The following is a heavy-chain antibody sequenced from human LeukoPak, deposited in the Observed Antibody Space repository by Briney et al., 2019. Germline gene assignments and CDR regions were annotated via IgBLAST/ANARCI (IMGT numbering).Heavy chain of an antibody. V-gene: IGHV4-61*02. CDR1: GGSISSGSYY. CDR3: ARGWTGGDYPWPH. D-gene: IGHD4-17*01. Sequence: SETLSLTCTVSGGSISSGSYYWNWIRQPAGKGLEWIGRIYTSGSTNYNPSLKRRVTISVDTSKNQFSLKLSSVTAADTAVYYCARGWTGGDYPWPHWGQGTLVTVSS. J-gene: IGHJ1*01. CDR2: IYTSGST.